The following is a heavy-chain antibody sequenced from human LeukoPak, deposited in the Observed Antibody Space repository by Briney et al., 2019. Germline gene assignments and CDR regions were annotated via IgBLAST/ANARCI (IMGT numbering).Heavy chain of an antibody. CDR3: ARDRYYYDSSGYLDY. CDR2: ISSSSSYI. Sequence: GGSLRLSCAASGFTFSIYSMNWVRQAPGKWREWVSSISSSSSYIYYADSVKGRFTISRDNAKNSLYLQMNSLRAEDTAVYYCARDRYYYDSSGYLDYWGQGTLVTVSS. D-gene: IGHD3-22*01. J-gene: IGHJ4*02. CDR1: GFTFSIYS. V-gene: IGHV3-21*01.